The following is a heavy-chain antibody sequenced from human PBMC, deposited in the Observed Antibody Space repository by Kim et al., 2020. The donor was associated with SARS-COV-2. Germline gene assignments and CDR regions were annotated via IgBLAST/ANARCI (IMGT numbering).Heavy chain of an antibody. V-gene: IGHV3-23*01. CDR3: AKGPRRVPSFFDS. J-gene: IGHJ4*02. Sequence: YADAGKGRFTISRDNFKNAVYLQMSSLSAEDTAIYYCAKGPRRVPSFFDSWGQGTLVTVSS. D-gene: IGHD1-26*01.